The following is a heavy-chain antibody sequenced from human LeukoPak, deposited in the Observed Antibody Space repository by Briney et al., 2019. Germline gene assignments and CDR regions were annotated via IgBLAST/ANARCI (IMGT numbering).Heavy chain of an antibody. D-gene: IGHD3-22*01. CDR2: INSDGSST. J-gene: IGHJ4*02. V-gene: IGHV3-74*01. CDR3: AREKGSYDSSGYEDYFDY. Sequence: GGSLRLSCAASGFTFSSYWMHWVRQAPGKGLVWVSRINSDGSSTSYADSVKGRFTISRDNAKNTLYLQMNSLRAEDTAVYYCAREKGSYDSSGYEDYFDYWGQGTLVTVSS. CDR1: GFTFSSYW.